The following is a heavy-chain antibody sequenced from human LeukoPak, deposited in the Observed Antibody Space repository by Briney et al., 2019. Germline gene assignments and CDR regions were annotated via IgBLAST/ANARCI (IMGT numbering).Heavy chain of an antibody. V-gene: IGHV3-23*01. CDR2: ITGGSGAK. CDR1: GFTFSSFA. CDR3: AKDLGLYGSGSYYTFYYYYYGMDV. J-gene: IGHJ6*02. Sequence: GGSLRLSCTVSGFTFSSFAMSWVRQAPGKGLEWVSTITGGSGAKHYADSVKGRFTISRDNSKNTLYLQMNSLRAEDTAVYYCAKDLGLYGSGSYYTFYYYYYGMDVWGQGTTVTVSS. D-gene: IGHD3-10*01.